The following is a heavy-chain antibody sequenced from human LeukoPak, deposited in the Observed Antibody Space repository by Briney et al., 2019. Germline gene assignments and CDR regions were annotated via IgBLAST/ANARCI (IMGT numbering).Heavy chain of an antibody. CDR3: AKDSRSGNYYRFDY. D-gene: IGHD1-26*01. CDR1: GFTFTSYG. CDR2: ISPNAGST. V-gene: IGHV3-23*01. J-gene: IGHJ4*02. Sequence: GGSLRLSGAASGFTFTSYGMSWVRQAPGKGLEWVSSISPNAGSTYYGDSVKGRFTISRDNSKNTLYLQMHSLRAEDTAVYYCAKDSRSGNYYRFDYWGQGSLVTVSS.